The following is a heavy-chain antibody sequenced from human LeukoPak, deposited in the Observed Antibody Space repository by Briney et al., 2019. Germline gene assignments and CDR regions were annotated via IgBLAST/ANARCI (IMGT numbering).Heavy chain of an antibody. CDR2: ISSSSSYI. CDR1: GFTFSSYS. CDR3: ARGDNSGWRNVYYFDY. D-gene: IGHD6-19*01. J-gene: IGHJ4*02. V-gene: IGHV3-21*01. Sequence: AGGSLRLSCAASGFTFSSYSMNWVRQAPGKGREWVSSISSSSSYIYYADSVKGRFTISRDNAQNAMSLPMNSLRAEDTAVYYCARGDNSGWRNVYYFDYWGQGTLVTVSS.